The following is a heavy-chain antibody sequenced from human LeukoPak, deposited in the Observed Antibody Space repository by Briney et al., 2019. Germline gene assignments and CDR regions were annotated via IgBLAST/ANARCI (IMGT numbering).Heavy chain of an antibody. Sequence: SVKVSCKASGYTFTTYGFSWVRQAPGQGLEWMGGIIPIFGTANYAQKFQGRVTITADKSTSTAYMELSSLRSEDTAVYYCARDRAHYYDSSGYGSFGYWGQGTLVTVSS. CDR2: IIPIFGTA. CDR1: GYTFTTYG. D-gene: IGHD3-22*01. V-gene: IGHV1-69*06. J-gene: IGHJ4*02. CDR3: ARDRAHYYDSSGYGSFGY.